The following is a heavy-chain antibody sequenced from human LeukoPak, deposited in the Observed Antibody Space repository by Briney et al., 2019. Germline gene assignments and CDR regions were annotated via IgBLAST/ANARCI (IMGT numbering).Heavy chain of an antibody. V-gene: IGHV3-7*01. CDR1: GFTFISFW. J-gene: IGHJ6*02. CDR2: IKQVGSEK. Sequence: GGPLRLSWAASGFTFISFWLSWVRQAPGKGLEWVATIKQVGSEKYYVDSVKGRFTISRDNAKNSLYLQMNSLRAEDTAVYYCARVDYYDSSGYYYYYYGMDVWGQGTTVTVSS. CDR3: ARVDYYDSSGYYYYYYGMDV. D-gene: IGHD3-22*01.